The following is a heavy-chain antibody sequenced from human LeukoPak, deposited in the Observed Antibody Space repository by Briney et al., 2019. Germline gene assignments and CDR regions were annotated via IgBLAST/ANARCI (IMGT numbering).Heavy chain of an antibody. Sequence: GGSLRLSCAASGSSFTTSWMHWVRQAPGKGLVWVSRINSDGSAANYADSVKGRFTISRDNTKNTLSLQMYSLRGEDTAVYYCAGDQKKNYYMNVWGKGTTVTVSS. CDR2: INSDGSAA. V-gene: IGHV3-74*01. CDR3: AGDQKKNYYMNV. J-gene: IGHJ6*03. CDR1: GSSFTTSW.